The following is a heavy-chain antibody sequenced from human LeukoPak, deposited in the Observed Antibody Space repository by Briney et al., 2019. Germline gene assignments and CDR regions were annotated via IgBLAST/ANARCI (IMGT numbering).Heavy chain of an antibody. J-gene: IGHJ1*01. Sequence: SETLSLTCTVSGGSISSYYWSWIRQPPGKGLEWMGYIYYSGSTNYNPSLKSRVTISVDTSKNQFSLKLSSVTAADTAVYYCARGPHCSSTSCYSEYFHHWGQGTLVTVSS. D-gene: IGHD2-2*01. V-gene: IGHV4-59*08. CDR2: IYYSGST. CDR1: GGSISSYY. CDR3: ARGPHCSSTSCYSEYFHH.